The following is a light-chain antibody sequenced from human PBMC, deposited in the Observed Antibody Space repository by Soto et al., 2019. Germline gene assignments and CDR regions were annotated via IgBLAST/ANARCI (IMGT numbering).Light chain of an antibody. CDR1: SIDVGGYDF. CDR3: NSYTRFSTYV. Sequence: QSALTHHTSASGSPGHSVTIACTGTSIDVGGYDFVSWYQHHPGKAPKLLIFEVSYRPSGVSSSFSGSKSGNTASLTISGLQAEDEADYYCNSYTRFSTYVFGTGTKVTVL. V-gene: IGLV2-14*01. J-gene: IGLJ1*01. CDR2: EVS.